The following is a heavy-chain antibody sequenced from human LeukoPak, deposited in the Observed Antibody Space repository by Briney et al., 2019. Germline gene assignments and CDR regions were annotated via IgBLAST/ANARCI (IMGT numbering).Heavy chain of an antibody. CDR1: GFTFSNAW. CDR3: AELGITMIGGV. D-gene: IGHD3-10*02. Sequence: GGSLRLSCAASGFTFSNAWMSWVRQAPGKGLEWVANIKQDGSEKYYVDSVKGRFTISRDNAKNSLYLQMNSLRAEDTAVYYCAELGITMIGGVWGKGTTVTISS. V-gene: IGHV3-7*01. CDR2: IKQDGSEK. J-gene: IGHJ6*04.